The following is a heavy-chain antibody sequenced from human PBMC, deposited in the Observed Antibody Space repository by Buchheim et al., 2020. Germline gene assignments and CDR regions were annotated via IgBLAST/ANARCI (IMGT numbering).Heavy chain of an antibody. V-gene: IGHV3-23*01. J-gene: IGHJ4*02. CDR2: ISGSGGST. Sequence: EVQLLESGGGLVQPGGSLRLSCAASGFTFSSYAMSWVRQAPGKGLKWVSAISGSGGSTYYADSVKGRFTISRDNSKNTLSLQMNSLRAEETAVYYCAKVRYYDFWSGLGGGGYWGQGTL. CDR1: GFTFSSYA. D-gene: IGHD3-3*01. CDR3: AKVRYYDFWSGLGGGGY.